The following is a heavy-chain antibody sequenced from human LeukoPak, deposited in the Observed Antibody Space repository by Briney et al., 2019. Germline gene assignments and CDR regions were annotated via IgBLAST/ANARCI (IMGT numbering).Heavy chain of an antibody. CDR1: GFTFSSYS. Sequence: GGSLRLSCAASGFTFSSYSMNWVRQAPGKGLEWVSSISSSSSYIYYADSVKGRFTISRDNAKNSLYLQMNSLRAEDTAVYYCARGPVGATEYYYYYYMDVWGKGTTVTISS. D-gene: IGHD1-26*01. CDR2: ISSSSSYI. CDR3: ARGPVGATEYYYYYYMDV. V-gene: IGHV3-21*01. J-gene: IGHJ6*03.